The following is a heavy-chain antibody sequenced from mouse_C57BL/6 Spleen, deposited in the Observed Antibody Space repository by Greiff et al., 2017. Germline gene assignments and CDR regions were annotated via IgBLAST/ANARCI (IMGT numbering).Heavy chain of an antibody. CDR3: AGHYGVAWFAY. CDR2: IDPSNGNT. V-gene: IGHV14-3*01. D-gene: IGHD1-2*01. J-gene: IGHJ3*01. Sequence: VQLQQSVAELVRPGVSVKFSCTASGFNFKNTYMHWVKQRPEQGLEWIGRIDPSNGNTKYAPKFQGKATITADTSSNTAYLQLGSLTSEDTAIYYCAGHYGVAWFAYWGQGTLVTVSA. CDR1: GFNFKNTY.